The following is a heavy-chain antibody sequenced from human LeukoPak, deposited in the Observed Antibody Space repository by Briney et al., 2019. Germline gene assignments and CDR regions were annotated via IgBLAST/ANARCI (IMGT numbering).Heavy chain of an antibody. D-gene: IGHD1-26*01. Sequence: PGGSLRLSCAASGFTFSSYWMHWVRQAPGKGLVWVSRISSDGSSTSYADSVKGRFTISRDNAKNTLYLQMNSLRAEDTAVYHCARTTGSKNAFDIWDQGTIVTVSS. CDR2: ISSDGSST. V-gene: IGHV3-74*01. J-gene: IGHJ3*02. CDR3: ARTTGSKNAFDI. CDR1: GFTFSSYW.